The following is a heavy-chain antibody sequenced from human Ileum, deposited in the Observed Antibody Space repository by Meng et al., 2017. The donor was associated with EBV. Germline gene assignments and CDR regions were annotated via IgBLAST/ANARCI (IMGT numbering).Heavy chain of an antibody. CDR2: ISYSGVT. J-gene: IGHJ5*02. V-gene: IGHV4-39*01. D-gene: IGHD2-2*01. CDR3: AMTFVVCSGSSCLPKWFDP. CDR1: GGSIRSSCYC. Sequence: LLLSRWGQVCVNPDGTLARPCIGFGGSIRSSCYCGCWSRQPQGERVCQIAIISYSGVTYYNPSLKSRVTISVDTCKNQFSLKVASVTAEDQVVYSCAMTFVVCSGSSCLPKWFDPWGQGTLVTVSS.